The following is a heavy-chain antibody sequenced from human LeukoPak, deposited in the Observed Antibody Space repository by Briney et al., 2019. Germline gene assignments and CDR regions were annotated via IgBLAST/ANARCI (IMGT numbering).Heavy chain of an antibody. CDR1: GGSSRSGDYF. D-gene: IGHD3-22*01. Sequence: SETLSLTCAVSGGSSRSGDYFWSWIRQPPGKGLEWIGYIYYSGSTNYNPSLKSRVTISVDTSKNQFSLKLSSVTAADTAVYYCARVRITMIVVAHAMDAFDIWGQGTMVTVSS. V-gene: IGHV4-61*08. CDR2: IYYSGST. J-gene: IGHJ3*02. CDR3: ARVRITMIVVAHAMDAFDI.